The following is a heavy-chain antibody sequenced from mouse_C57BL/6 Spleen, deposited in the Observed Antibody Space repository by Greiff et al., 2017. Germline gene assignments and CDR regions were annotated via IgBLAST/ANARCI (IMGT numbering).Heavy chain of an antibody. CDR2: IDPSDSYT. J-gene: IGHJ4*01. V-gene: IGHV1-50*01. CDR1: GYTFTSYW. CDR3: ESVDATDGYVGVDY. Sequence: QVQLQQPGAELVKPGASVKLSCKASGYTFTSYWMQWVNQRPGQGLEWIGVIDPSDSYTHYNPKFKGKATLTVDQSSRTAYMQLSSLTSEDSAVYDCESVDATDGYVGVDYWGQGTSVTVSS. D-gene: IGHD2-3*01.